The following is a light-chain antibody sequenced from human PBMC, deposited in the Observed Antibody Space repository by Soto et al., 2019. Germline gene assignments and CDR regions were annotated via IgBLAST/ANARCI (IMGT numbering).Light chain of an antibody. CDR2: DAS. CDR1: PSVSSD. CDR3: QQRSNWPWT. J-gene: IGKJ1*01. Sequence: EIVLTQSPATLSLSPGDRATLSCRASPSVSSDLAWYQQKPGQAPRLLIYDASNRATGIPARFSGSGSGTDFTLTISSLEPEDFAVYYCQQRSNWPWTFGQGNKVEIK. V-gene: IGKV3-11*01.